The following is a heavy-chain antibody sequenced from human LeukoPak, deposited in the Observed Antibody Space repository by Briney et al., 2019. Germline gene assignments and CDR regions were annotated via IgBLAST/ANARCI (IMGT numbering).Heavy chain of an antibody. CDR2: IYYSGST. Sequence: PGGSLRLSCTASGFTFSSYEMNWVRQAPGKGLEWIGSIYYSGSTYYNPSLKSRVTISVDTSKNQFSLKLSSVTAADTAVYYCASGAYSYYYMGVWGKGTTVTISS. CDR1: GFTFSSYE. J-gene: IGHJ6*03. D-gene: IGHD1-26*01. CDR3: ASGAYSYYYMGV. V-gene: IGHV4-39*07.